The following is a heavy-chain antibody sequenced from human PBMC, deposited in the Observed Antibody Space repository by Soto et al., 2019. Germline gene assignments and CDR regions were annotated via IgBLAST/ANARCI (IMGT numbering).Heavy chain of an antibody. J-gene: IGHJ4*02. CDR2: IYYSGST. Sequence: QVQLQESGPGLVKPSETLSLTCTVSGGSVSSGSYYWSWIRQPPGKGLEWIGYIYYSGSTNYNPSLKSRVTLSVDTSKNQFSLKLSSVTAADTAVYYCARVGGPHYYGSGSYYHFDYWGQGTLVTVSS. V-gene: IGHV4-61*01. CDR1: GGSVSSGSYY. D-gene: IGHD3-10*01. CDR3: ARVGGPHYYGSGSYYHFDY.